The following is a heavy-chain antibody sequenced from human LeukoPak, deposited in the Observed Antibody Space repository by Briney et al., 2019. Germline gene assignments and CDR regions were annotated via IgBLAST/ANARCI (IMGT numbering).Heavy chain of an antibody. CDR3: ARQTYYSSGYFDY. V-gene: IGHV4-39*01. Sequence: SQTLSLTCTVSGGSISSSSDYWGWIRQPPGKGLEWIGSIYYSGSTYYNPSLKSRVTISVDTSKKQFSLKLSSVTAADTAVYYCARQTYYSSGYFDYWGQGTLVTVSS. J-gene: IGHJ4*02. D-gene: IGHD3-22*01. CDR1: GGSISSSSDY. CDR2: IYYSGST.